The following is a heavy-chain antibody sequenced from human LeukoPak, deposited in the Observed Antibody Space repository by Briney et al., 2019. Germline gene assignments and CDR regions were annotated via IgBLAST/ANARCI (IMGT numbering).Heavy chain of an antibody. J-gene: IGHJ4*02. Sequence: GASVKVSCKASGYTFTSYDINWVRQAPGQGLEWMGWMNPNSGNTGYAQKFQGRVTMTRNTSISTAYMELSRLRSDDTAVYYCARVRRSAVYFDYWGQGTLVTVSS. CDR2: MNPNSGNT. CDR1: GYTFTSYD. CDR3: ARVRRSAVYFDY. V-gene: IGHV1-8*01.